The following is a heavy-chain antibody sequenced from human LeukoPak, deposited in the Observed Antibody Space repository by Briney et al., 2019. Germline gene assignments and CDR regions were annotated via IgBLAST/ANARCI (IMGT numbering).Heavy chain of an antibody. V-gene: IGHV3-23*01. CDR3: AKVSVSAVFDY. CDR1: GVTLSTYA. J-gene: IGHJ4*02. CDR2: ISSSGSGGST. D-gene: IGHD3-3*02. Sequence: GGSLRLSCAASGVTLSTYAMSWARQAPGKGLEWVSGISSSGSGGSTYYADSVKGRFTISRDNSKNTLYLQMNSLRAEDTAVYYCAKVSVSAVFDYWGQGTLVTVSS.